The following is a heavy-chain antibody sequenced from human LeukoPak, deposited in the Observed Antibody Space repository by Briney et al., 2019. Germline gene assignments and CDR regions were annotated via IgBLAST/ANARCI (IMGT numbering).Heavy chain of an antibody. CDR2: IYYSGST. V-gene: IGHV4-59*01. J-gene: IGHJ6*03. D-gene: IGHD6-13*01. CDR1: GGSISSYY. CDR3: AAGTSYYYYMDV. Sequence: SETLSLTCTVSGGSISSYYWSWIRQPPGKGLEWIGYIYYSGSTNYNPSLKSRVTISVDTSKNQFSLKLSSVTAADTAVYYCAAGTSYYYYMDVWGKGTTVTISS.